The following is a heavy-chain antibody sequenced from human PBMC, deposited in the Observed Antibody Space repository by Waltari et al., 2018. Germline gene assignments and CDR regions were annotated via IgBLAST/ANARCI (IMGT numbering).Heavy chain of an antibody. CDR3: AREYGLRGTTLTTGY. J-gene: IGHJ4*02. V-gene: IGHV3-11*01. D-gene: IGHD4-4*01. CDR2: ISNTGNTI. CDR1: GFTFSDYY. Sequence: QVQLVESGGALVKPGGSLRLSCTASGFTFSDYYMTWVRQAPGKVLELISYISNTGNTIYSAESVRGRFFISRDNAQNSLFLQMNSLSAEDTAVYYCAREYGLRGTTLTTGYWGQGTLVTVSS.